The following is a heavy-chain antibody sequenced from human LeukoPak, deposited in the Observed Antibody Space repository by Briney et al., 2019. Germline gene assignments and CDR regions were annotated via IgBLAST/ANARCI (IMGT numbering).Heavy chain of an antibody. D-gene: IGHD3-10*01. CDR3: AKVGGSGSYTLDH. CDR1: GFTFSSYG. V-gene: IGHV3-30*02. CDR2: IRNDGTYK. Sequence: GGSLRLSCAASGFTFSSYGMHWVRRAPGKGLEWVAFIRNDGTYKYYADSVKGRFAISRDNSKNALDLQMNSLRAEDTAVYYCAKVGGSGSYTLDHWGQGTLVTVSS. J-gene: IGHJ4*02.